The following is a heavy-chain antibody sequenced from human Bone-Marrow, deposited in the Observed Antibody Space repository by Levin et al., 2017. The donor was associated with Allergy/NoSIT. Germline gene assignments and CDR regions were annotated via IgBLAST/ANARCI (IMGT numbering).Heavy chain of an antibody. CDR1: GGSISSSSYY. CDR3: ARHGALYDYVWGSDRSLNAFDI. J-gene: IGHJ3*02. D-gene: IGHD3-16*02. Sequence: PSETLSLTCTVSGGSISSSSYYWGWIRQPPGKGLEWIGSIYYSGSTYYNPSLKSRVTISVDTSKNQFSLKLSSVTAADTAVYYCARHGALYDYVWGSDRSLNAFDIWGQGTMVTVSS. V-gene: IGHV4-39*01. CDR2: IYYSGST.